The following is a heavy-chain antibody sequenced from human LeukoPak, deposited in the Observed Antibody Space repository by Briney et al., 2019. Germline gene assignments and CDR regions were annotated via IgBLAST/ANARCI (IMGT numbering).Heavy chain of an antibody. CDR2: ISWNGGNI. V-gene: IGHV3-9*01. D-gene: IGHD6-13*01. CDR3: AKGGAAADNYWYFDL. Sequence: GGSLRLSCSASGFTFDDYAMHWVRQAPGKGLEWVSGISWNGGNITYGDSVKGRFTISRDNAKNSLYLQMNSLRTEDTALYYCAKGGAAADNYWYFDLWGRGTLVTVSS. CDR1: GFTFDDYA. J-gene: IGHJ2*01.